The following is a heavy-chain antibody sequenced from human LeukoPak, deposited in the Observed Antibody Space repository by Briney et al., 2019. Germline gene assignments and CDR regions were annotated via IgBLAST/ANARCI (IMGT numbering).Heavy chain of an antibody. Sequence: SGTLSLTCAVSGGSISSSNWWSWVRQPPGKGLEWIGEIYHSGSTNYNPSLKSRVTISVDKSKNQFSLKLSSMTAADTAVYYCARVLRPPPHIVVVPAAGSNYYGMDVWGQGTTVTVSS. D-gene: IGHD2-2*01. CDR3: ARVLRPPPHIVVVPAAGSNYYGMDV. J-gene: IGHJ6*02. CDR1: GGSISSSNW. V-gene: IGHV4-4*02. CDR2: IYHSGST.